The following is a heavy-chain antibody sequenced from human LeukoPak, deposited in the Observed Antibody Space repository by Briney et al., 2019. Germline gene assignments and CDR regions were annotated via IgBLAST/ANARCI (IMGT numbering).Heavy chain of an antibody. CDR2: IYYSGST. J-gene: IGHJ4*02. CDR3: ARDSVITFGGVESFDY. CDR1: GGSISSYY. Sequence: SETLSLTCTVSGGSISSYYWSWIRQPPGKGLEWIGYIYYSGSTNYNPSLKSRVTISVDTSKNQFSLKLSSVTAADTAVYYCARDSVITFGGVESFDYWGQGTLVTVSS. V-gene: IGHV4-59*12. D-gene: IGHD3-16*01.